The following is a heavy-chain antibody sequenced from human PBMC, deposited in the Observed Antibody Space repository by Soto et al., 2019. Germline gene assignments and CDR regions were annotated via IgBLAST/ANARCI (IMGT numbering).Heavy chain of an antibody. CDR3: ASSSIAARPYYYGMDV. CDR2: IYYSGST. D-gene: IGHD6-6*01. Sequence: QVQLQESGPGLVKPSQTLSLTCTVSGGSISSGGYYWSWIRQHPGKGLEWIGYIYYSGSTSYNPSLKRRVTISVDTSKSQFSLKLSSVTAADTAVYYCASSSIAARPYYYGMDVWGQGTTVTVSS. J-gene: IGHJ6*02. CDR1: GGSISSGGYY. V-gene: IGHV4-31*03.